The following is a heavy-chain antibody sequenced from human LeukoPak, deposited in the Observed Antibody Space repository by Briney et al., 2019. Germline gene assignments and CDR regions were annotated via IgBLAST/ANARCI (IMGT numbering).Heavy chain of an antibody. Sequence: ASVKVSCKASGYTFTSYYMRWVRQAPGQGLEWMGIINPSGGSTSYAQKFQGRVTMTRDTSTSTVYMELSSLRSEDTAVYYCARPGANDAFDIWGQGTMVTVSS. CDR1: GYTFTSYY. D-gene: IGHD3-10*01. V-gene: IGHV1-46*01. CDR2: INPSGGST. J-gene: IGHJ3*02. CDR3: ARPGANDAFDI.